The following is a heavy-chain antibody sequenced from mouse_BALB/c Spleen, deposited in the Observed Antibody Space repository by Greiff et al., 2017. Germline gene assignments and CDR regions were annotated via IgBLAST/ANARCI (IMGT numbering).Heavy chain of an antibody. V-gene: IGHV14-3*02. J-gene: IGHJ4*01. CDR2: IDPANGNT. D-gene: IGHD1-1*01. Sequence: VQLQQSGAELVKPGASVKLSCTASGFNIKDTYMHWVKQRPEQGLEWIGRIDPANGNTKYDPKFQGKATITADTSSNTAYLQLSSLTSEDTAVYYCAYPYYGSAYYYAMDYWGQGTSVTVSS. CDR3: AYPYYGSAYYYAMDY. CDR1: GFNIKDTY.